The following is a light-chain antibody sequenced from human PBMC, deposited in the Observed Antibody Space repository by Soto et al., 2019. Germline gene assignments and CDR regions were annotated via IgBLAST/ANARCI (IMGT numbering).Light chain of an antibody. V-gene: IGKV3-20*01. CDR2: DVS. J-gene: IGKJ1*01. CDR1: QSVCSNY. Sequence: EIVLTQSPGTLSLSPGERATLSCRSSQSVCSNYLAWYQQKPDQAPRLVIYDVSGRATGIPDRFSGSGSGTDFTLTISRLEPEDFAVYYCQQYGRSPTFGQGTKVEIK. CDR3: QQYGRSPT.